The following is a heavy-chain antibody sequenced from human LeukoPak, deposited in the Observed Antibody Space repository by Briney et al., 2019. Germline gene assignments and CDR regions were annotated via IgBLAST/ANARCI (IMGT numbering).Heavy chain of an antibody. J-gene: IGHJ6*02. Sequence: GGSLRLSCAASGFTVSSNYMSWVRQAPGKGREWVSVIYSGGSTYYADSVKGRFTISRDNSKNTLYLQMNSLRAEDTAVYYCARGRGGLGGYYGMDVWGQGTTVTVSS. V-gene: IGHV3-53*01. CDR3: ARGRGGLGGYYGMDV. CDR1: GFTVSSNY. CDR2: IYSGGST. D-gene: IGHD2-15*01.